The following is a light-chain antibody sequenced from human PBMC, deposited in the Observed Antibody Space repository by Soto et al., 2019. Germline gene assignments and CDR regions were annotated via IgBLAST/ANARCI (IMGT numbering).Light chain of an antibody. J-gene: IGKJ2*01. CDR1: QSVSSK. CDR3: QQYNNWPYT. CDR2: GAS. V-gene: IGKV3-15*01. Sequence: EIVMTQSPATLSLSPGERATLSCRASQSVSSKLAWYQQKPGQAPRLLIYGASTRATGIPARFSGSGSGTEFTLTISSLQSEDFAVYYCQQYNNWPYTFGQGTKLEIK.